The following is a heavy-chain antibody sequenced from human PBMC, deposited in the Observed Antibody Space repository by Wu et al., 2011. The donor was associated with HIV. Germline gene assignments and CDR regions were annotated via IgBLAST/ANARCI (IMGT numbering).Heavy chain of an antibody. V-gene: IGHV1-2*02. J-gene: IGHJ5*02. D-gene: IGHD3-10*01. CDR1: GYTFTGYY. CDR2: INPDSGGT. Sequence: QVQLVQSGAEVKKPGASVKVSCKASGYTFTGYYIHWVRQAPGQGLEWMGWINPDSGGTNYAQKFQGRVTMTRDTSITTAYMELSRLRSDDTAVYYCARDRGPIYYGSGDNWFDPWGQGTLVTVSS. CDR3: ARDRGPIYYGSGDNWFDP.